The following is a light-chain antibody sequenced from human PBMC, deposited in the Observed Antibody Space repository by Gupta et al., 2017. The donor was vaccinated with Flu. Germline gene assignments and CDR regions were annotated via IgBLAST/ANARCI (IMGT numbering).Light chain of an antibody. CDR2: SAS. CDR3: QQDGSSFQT. CDR1: QRINTGY. Sequence: EIVLTQSPGTLSLPPGERATLSCRASQRINTGYLAWYQQKPGQTPRPLIYSASSRATGIPDSFSGSGAWTDFILTISSMEPEDFAMYYCQQDGSSFQTFGQGTRVEIK. J-gene: IGKJ1*01. V-gene: IGKV3-20*01.